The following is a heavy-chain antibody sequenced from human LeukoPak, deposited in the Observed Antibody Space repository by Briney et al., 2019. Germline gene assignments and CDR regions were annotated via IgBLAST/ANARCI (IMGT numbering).Heavy chain of an antibody. CDR3: ARRFDYDLWSGSDYYFDY. CDR1: GGSITSRSHY. V-gene: IGHV4-39*07. J-gene: IGHJ4*02. CDR2: IYYSGTA. D-gene: IGHD3-3*01. Sequence: PSETLSLTCTVSGGSITSRSHYWGWIRQPPGKGLEWIGTIYYSGTALYHPSLKSRVTISVDTSKNQFSLNLTSVTAADTAVYYCARRFDYDLWSGSDYYFDYWGRGTLVAVSS.